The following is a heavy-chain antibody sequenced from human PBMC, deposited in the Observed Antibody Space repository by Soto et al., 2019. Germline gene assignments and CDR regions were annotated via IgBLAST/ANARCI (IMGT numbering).Heavy chain of an antibody. Sequence: DVQLVESGGGLVQSGGSLRLSCRASGFTLSDYEMHWVRQAPGKGLEWVSYISTGSSTIYYADSVKGGFTISRDNANKSLFLEMNSLRPEDTAVYYCARVRAGAANGYYGMDVWGQGTTVTVSS. V-gene: IGHV3-48*03. D-gene: IGHD1-26*01. CDR1: GFTLSDYE. J-gene: IGHJ6*02. CDR2: ISTGSSTI. CDR3: ARVRAGAANGYYGMDV.